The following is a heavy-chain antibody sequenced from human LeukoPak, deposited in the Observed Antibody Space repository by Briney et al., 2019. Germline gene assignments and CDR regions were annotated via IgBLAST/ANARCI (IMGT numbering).Heavy chain of an antibody. CDR1: GFTFRSYW. V-gene: IGHV3-7*01. CDR3: ARGNGSGYHIDY. D-gene: IGHD3-22*01. Sequence: PGGSLRLSCAASGFTFRSYWMSWVRQAPGKGLEWVANINQGGSVQYYMDSVKGRFTISRDDAKNSLYVQMNSLRDEDTAVYYCARGNGSGYHIDYWGQGTLVTVSS. J-gene: IGHJ4*02. CDR2: INQGGSVQ.